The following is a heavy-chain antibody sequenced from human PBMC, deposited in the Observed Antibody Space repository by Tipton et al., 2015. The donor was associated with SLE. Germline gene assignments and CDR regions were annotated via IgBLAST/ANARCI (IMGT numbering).Heavy chain of an antibody. CDR2: INAANGNT. V-gene: IGHV1-3*01. CDR1: GYTFTNYA. Sequence: QLVQSGAEVKKPGASVKASCKASGYTFTNYAMHWVRQDPGQRLEWMGWINAANGNTKYSQTFQGRVTITRDTSASTVYMELSSLRSEDTAVYYCARAELGDAFDIWGQGTMVTVSS. D-gene: IGHD7-27*01. CDR3: ARAELGDAFDI. J-gene: IGHJ3*02.